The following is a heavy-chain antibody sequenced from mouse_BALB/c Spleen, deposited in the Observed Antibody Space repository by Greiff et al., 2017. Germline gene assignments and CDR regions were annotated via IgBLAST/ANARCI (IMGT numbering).Heavy chain of an antibody. Sequence: QVQLQQSGPELVKPGASVRISCKASGYTFTSYYIHWVKQRPGQGLEWIGWIYPGNVNTKYNEKFKGKATLTADTSSSTAYMQLSSLTSEDSAVYFCARGGYSAWFAYWGQGTLVTVSA. D-gene: IGHD2-3*01. CDR1: GYTFTSYY. V-gene: IGHV1-66*01. J-gene: IGHJ3*01. CDR2: IYPGNVNT. CDR3: ARGGYSAWFAY.